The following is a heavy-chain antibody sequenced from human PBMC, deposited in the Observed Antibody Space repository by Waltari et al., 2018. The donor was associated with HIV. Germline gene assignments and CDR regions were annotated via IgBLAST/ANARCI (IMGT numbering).Heavy chain of an antibody. Sequence: EVQLVESGGGLVQPGGSLKLSCAASGFPFSGSAMHWVRQASGKGLEWVGRIRSKANSYATAYAASVKGRFTISRDDSKNTAYLQMNSLKTEDTAVYYCTSAIAAAGPDYWGQGTLVTVSS. J-gene: IGHJ4*02. V-gene: IGHV3-73*01. D-gene: IGHD6-13*01. CDR2: IRSKANSYAT. CDR1: GFPFSGSA. CDR3: TSAIAAAGPDY.